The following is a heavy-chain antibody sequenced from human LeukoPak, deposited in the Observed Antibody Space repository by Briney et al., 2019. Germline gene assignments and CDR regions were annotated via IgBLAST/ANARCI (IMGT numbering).Heavy chain of an antibody. V-gene: IGHV4-4*02. Sequence: PSETLSLTCAASGFSILSIAWGCGGRQPPGRGLEWIGEVHLSGASNYNPSLKSRVSMSIDKSRNQMSLELTSVTAADRAIYYCARERGSFSPFGFWGQGTLVTVSS. D-gene: IGHD5-12*01. CDR1: GFSILSIAW. J-gene: IGHJ4*02. CDR3: ARERGSFSPFGF. CDR2: VHLSGAS.